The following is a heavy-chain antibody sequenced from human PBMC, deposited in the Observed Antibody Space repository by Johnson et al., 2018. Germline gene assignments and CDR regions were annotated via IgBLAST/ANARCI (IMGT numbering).Heavy chain of an antibody. CDR2: ISHDGGHK. V-gene: IGHV3-30*18. CDR1: GFIFSNYA. D-gene: IGHD6-13*01. Sequence: QVQLVESGGGVVQPGRSLRLSCAASGFIFSNYAMHWVRQAPGKGLEWVAVISHDGGHKYYADSVKGRFTVTRDNSKNTLYLQMNSLRAEDPAVYYCAKASSSWSYHYYRDVWGKGTTVTVSS. CDR3: AKASSSWSYHYYRDV. J-gene: IGHJ6*03.